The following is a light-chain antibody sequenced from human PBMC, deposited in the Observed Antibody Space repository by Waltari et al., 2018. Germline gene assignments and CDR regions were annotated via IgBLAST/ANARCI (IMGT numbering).Light chain of an antibody. CDR3: CSYAPSSTHVA. Sequence: QSALTQPASVSGSPGQSITISCTGTSSQVAYYNFFSWYQQHPGKAPKLMIYDVSKRPSGVSNRFSGSKSGNTAYLTISVLQADDEADYYCCSYAPSSTHVAFGGGTRLTVL. J-gene: IGLJ2*01. CDR1: SSQVAYYNF. V-gene: IGLV2-23*02. CDR2: DVS.